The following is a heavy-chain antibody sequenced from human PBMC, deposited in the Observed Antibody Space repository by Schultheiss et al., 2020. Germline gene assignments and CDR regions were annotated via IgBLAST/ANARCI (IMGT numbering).Heavy chain of an antibody. Sequence: GGSLRLSCAASGFTFSSYGMHWVRQDPGKGLEWVAVISYDGSNKYYADSVKGRFTISRDNSKNTLYLQMNSLRDEDTAVYYCARDYTGRGWNYVDYWGQGTLVTVSS. CDR3: ARDYTGRGWNYVDY. J-gene: IGHJ4*02. CDR2: ISYDGSNK. D-gene: IGHD6-19*01. CDR1: GFTFSSYG. V-gene: IGHV3-30*03.